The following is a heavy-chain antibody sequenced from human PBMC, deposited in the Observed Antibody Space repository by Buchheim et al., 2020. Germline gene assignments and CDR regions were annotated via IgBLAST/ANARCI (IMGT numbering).Heavy chain of an antibody. D-gene: IGHD1-1*01. J-gene: IGHJ6*03. CDR3: AARPPGGTGTIRFYYYMDV. CDR1: GGTFSNYV. Sequence: QVQLVQSGAEVKKPGSSVKVSCKASGGTFSNYVISWVRQAHGQGLEWMGGIVPISGTANYAQKFQGRLTIIADESTSTAYMELSSLRSEDTAKYYCAARPPGGTGTIRFYYYMDVWGTGTT. CDR2: IVPISGTA. V-gene: IGHV1-69*01.